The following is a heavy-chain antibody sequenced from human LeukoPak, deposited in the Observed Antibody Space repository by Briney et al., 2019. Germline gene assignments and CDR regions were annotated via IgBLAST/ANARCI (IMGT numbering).Heavy chain of an antibody. CDR2: INHSGST. D-gene: IGHD4-17*01. J-gene: IGHJ4*02. CDR3: ASINGDKLTRDFDY. Sequence: PSETLSLTCAVYGGSFSGYYWSWIRQPPGKGLEWIGEINHSGSTNYNPSLKSRVTISVDTSKNQFSLKLSSVTAADTAVYYCASINGDKLTRDFDYWGQGTLVTVSS. V-gene: IGHV4-34*01. CDR1: GGSFSGYY.